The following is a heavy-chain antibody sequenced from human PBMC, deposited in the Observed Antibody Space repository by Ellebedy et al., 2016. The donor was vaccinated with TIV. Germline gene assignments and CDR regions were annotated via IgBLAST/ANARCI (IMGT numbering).Heavy chain of an antibody. Sequence: ASVKVSCXVSGYTLTELSMHWVRQAPGKGLEWMGGFDPEDGETIYAQKFQGRVTMTEDTSTDTAYMELSSLRSEDTAVYYCATPERVTFGGVIVTRFDYWGQGTLVTVSS. CDR3: ATPERVTFGGVIVTRFDY. CDR1: GYTLTELS. J-gene: IGHJ4*02. V-gene: IGHV1-24*01. CDR2: FDPEDGET. D-gene: IGHD3-16*02.